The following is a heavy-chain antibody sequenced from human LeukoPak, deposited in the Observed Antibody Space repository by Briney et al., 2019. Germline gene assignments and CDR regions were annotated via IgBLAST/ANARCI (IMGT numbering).Heavy chain of an antibody. J-gene: IGHJ4*02. CDR3: AKAIRYDFWSW. Sequence: GGSLRLSCAASGFTFSTYAMHWVRQAPGKGLEWVAAISSDGRDKYYADSVKGRLTISRDNSKNTLYLQMNSLRAEDTAVYYCAKAIRYDFWSWWGQGTLVTVSS. CDR1: GFTFSTYA. D-gene: IGHD3-3*01. CDR2: ISSDGRDK. V-gene: IGHV3-30*07.